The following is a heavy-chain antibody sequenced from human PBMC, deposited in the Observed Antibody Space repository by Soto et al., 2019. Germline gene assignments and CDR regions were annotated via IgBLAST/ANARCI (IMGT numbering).Heavy chain of an antibody. D-gene: IGHD3-10*01. CDR1: GGSFSGYQ. J-gene: IGHJ6*03. CDR2: INDSGNI. Sequence: QVQLQQWGAGLLKPSETLSLTCAVYGGSFSGYQWTWIRQTPGKGLEWIGEINDSGNINYNPSLKSRVTILLDTPKKQISLKRNSVTAADSAVYYCARGLILWFGELSRRGGYYYYMDVWGKGTTVTVSS. V-gene: IGHV4-34*01. CDR3: ARGLILWFGELSRRGGYYYYMDV.